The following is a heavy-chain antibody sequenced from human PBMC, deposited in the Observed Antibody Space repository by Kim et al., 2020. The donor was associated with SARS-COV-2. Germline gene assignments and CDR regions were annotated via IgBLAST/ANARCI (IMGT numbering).Heavy chain of an antibody. J-gene: IGHJ6*03. D-gene: IGHD5-12*01. CDR2: IYYSGST. V-gene: IGHV4-59*01. Sequence: SETLSLTCTVSGGSFSSYYWSWIRQPPGKGLEWIGYIYYSGSTNYNPSLKSRVTISVDTSKNQFSLKLSSVTAADTAVYYCARAWGATMNWWYYMDVWGKGTTVTVSS. CDR3: ARAWGATMNWWYYMDV. CDR1: GGSFSSYY.